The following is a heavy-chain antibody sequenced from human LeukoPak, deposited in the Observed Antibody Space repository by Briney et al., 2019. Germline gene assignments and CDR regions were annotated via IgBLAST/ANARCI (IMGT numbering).Heavy chain of an antibody. D-gene: IGHD2-2*03. J-gene: IGHJ4*02. Sequence: ASVKVSCKASGYTFTSYGISWVRRAPGQGLEWMGWISAYNGNTNYAQKLQGRVTMTTDTSTSTAYMELRSLRSDDTAVYYCARDDRPLGYCSSTSCPEDLDYWGQGTLVTVSS. CDR1: GYTFTSYG. V-gene: IGHV1-18*04. CDR3: ARDDRPLGYCSSTSCPEDLDY. CDR2: ISAYNGNT.